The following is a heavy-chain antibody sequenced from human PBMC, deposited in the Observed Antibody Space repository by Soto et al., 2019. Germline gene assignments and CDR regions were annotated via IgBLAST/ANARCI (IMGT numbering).Heavy chain of an antibody. CDR1: GGSISSSNW. Sequence: QVQLQESGPGLVKPSGTLSLTCAVSGGSISSSNWWSWVRQPPGKGLEWIGEIYHSGSTNYNPSLKSRVTISVDKAKNQFSLKLISVTAAHTAVYYCARVSGSYYYGMDVWGQGTTVTVSS. CDR3: ARVSGSYYYGMDV. CDR2: IYHSGST. J-gene: IGHJ6*02. D-gene: IGHD1-26*01. V-gene: IGHV4-4*02.